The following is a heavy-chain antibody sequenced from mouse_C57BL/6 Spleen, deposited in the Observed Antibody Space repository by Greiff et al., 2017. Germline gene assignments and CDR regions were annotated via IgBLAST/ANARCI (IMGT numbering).Heavy chain of an antibody. CDR1: GYTFTSYW. V-gene: IGHV1-61*01. Sequence: VQLQQPGAELVRPGSSVKLSCKASGYTFTSYWMDWVKQRPGQGLEWIGNIYPSDSETHYNQKFKDKATLTVDKSSSTAYMQLSSLTSEDSAVYYCARCGYYYGSSYYFDYWGQGTTLTVSS. D-gene: IGHD1-1*01. J-gene: IGHJ2*01. CDR3: ARCGYYYGSSYYFDY. CDR2: IYPSDSET.